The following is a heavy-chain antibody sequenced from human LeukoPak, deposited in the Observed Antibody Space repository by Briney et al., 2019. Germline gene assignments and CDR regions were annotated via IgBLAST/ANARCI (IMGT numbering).Heavy chain of an antibody. Sequence: PSETLSLTCTVSGGSISSSSYYWGWIRQPPGKGLEWIGSIYYSGSTYYNPSLKSRVTISVDTSKNQFSLKLSSVTAADTAVYYCARVYYDCSGYYPFDYWGQGTLVTVSS. J-gene: IGHJ4*02. CDR2: IYYSGST. CDR1: GGSISSSSYY. CDR3: ARVYYDCSGYYPFDY. V-gene: IGHV4-39*01. D-gene: IGHD3-22*01.